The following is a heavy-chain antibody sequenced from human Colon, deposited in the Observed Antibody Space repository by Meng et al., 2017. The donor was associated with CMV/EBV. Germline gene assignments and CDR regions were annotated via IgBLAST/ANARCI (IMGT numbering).Heavy chain of an antibody. Sequence: GGSLRLSCTASGFTFSTYDFHWVRQPTGKGLEWVSSIGTVGDTYSIGSVKGRFIISRDNAKNTLYLQMNSLRVEDTAMYYCVKTSYSYASGFPDYWGQGTLVTVSS. D-gene: IGHD3-16*01. CDR1: GFTFSTYD. CDR3: VKTSYSYASGFPDY. CDR2: IGTVGDT. V-gene: IGHV3-13*01. J-gene: IGHJ4*02.